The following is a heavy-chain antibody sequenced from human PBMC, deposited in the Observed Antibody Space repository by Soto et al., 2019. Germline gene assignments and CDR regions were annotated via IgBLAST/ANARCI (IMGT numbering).Heavy chain of an antibody. CDR3: VRENYYYGMDV. V-gene: IGHV3-66*01. Sequence: EVQLEESGGTWVHPGGSLRLSCAASGFDASVNFMTWVRQAPGKGLEWVSAINNAYSTFYPDSVKGRFTISRDNSKNTVYLQVSSLRVEDTAMYYCVRENYYYGMDVWGQGTAVTVSS. CDR1: GFDASVNF. J-gene: IGHJ6*02. CDR2: INNAYST.